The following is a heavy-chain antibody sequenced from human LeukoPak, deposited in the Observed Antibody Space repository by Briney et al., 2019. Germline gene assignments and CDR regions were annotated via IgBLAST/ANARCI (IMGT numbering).Heavy chain of an antibody. CDR1: GFTFSSYW. J-gene: IGHJ5*02. CDR2: IDNDGSDT. D-gene: IGHD6-19*01. CDR3: ARAAEAWLVRGWFDP. V-gene: IGHV3-74*01. Sequence: PGGSLRLSCAASGFTFSSYWIHWVRQAPGKGLAWVSRIDNDGSDTIFADSVKGRFTLSRDNAKNSLFLQMNSLRAEDTAVYYCARAAEAWLVRGWFDPWGQGTLVTVSS.